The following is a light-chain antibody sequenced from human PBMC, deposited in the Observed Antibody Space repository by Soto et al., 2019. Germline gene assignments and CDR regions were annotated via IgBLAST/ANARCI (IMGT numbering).Light chain of an antibody. CDR1: QSVSTN. V-gene: IGKV3-20*01. CDR3: QQYGSSLYT. Sequence: VMTQSPATLSVSPGERATLSCRASQSVSTNLAWYQQSPGQAPRLLIYGASSRATGIPARFSGSGSGTDFTLTISRLEPEDFAVYYCQQYGSSLYTFGQGTKVDIK. J-gene: IGKJ2*01. CDR2: GAS.